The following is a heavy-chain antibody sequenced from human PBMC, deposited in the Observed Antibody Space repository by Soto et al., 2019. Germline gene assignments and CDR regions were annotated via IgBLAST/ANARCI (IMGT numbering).Heavy chain of an antibody. D-gene: IGHD1-1*01. CDR3: ARNPETEKNLPLDY. Sequence: GGSLRLSCAASGFTFSSYAMHWVRQAPGKGLEWVAVISYDGSKKYYADSVKGRFTISRDNSKNTLYLQMDSLRAEDTAVYYCARNPETEKNLPLDYWGQGTLVTVSS. CDR2: ISYDGSKK. V-gene: IGHV3-30-3*01. J-gene: IGHJ4*02. CDR1: GFTFSSYA.